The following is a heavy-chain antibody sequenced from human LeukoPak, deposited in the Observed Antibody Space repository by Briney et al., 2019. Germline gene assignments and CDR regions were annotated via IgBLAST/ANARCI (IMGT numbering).Heavy chain of an antibody. V-gene: IGHV3-30-3*01. CDR1: GFTFSSYA. J-gene: IGHJ6*02. CDR2: ISYDGNNK. CDR3: ARDVEMATISFYYYYYAMDA. D-gene: IGHD5-24*01. Sequence: GRSLRLPCAASGFTFSSYAMHWVRQAPGKGLEWVAVISYDGNNKYYADSVKGRFTISRDNSKNTLYLQMNSLRAEDTAVYYCARDVEMATISFYYYYYAMDAWGQGTTVTVSS.